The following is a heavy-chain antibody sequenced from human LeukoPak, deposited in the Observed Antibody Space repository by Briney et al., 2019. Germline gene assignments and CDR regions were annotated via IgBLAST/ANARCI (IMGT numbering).Heavy chain of an antibody. CDR3: ARDQLANWFDP. CDR2: IYYSGSS. V-gene: IGHV4-59*01. Sequence: SETLSLACTVSGGSISSYYWSWIRQPPGKGLEWIGYIYYSGSSNYNPSLKSRVTISVDTSKNQFSLKLSSVTAADTAVYYCARDQLANWFDPWGQGTLVTVSS. CDR1: GGSISSYY. J-gene: IGHJ5*02. D-gene: IGHD5-18*01.